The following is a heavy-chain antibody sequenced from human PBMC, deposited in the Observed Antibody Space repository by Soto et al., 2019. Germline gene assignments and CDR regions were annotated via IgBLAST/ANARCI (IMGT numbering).Heavy chain of an antibody. CDR3: ARDPGGDYGDSNYFDY. V-gene: IGHV1-69*01. D-gene: IGHD4-17*01. CDR1: GGTFSSYA. Sequence: QVQLVQSGAEVKKPGSSVKVSCKASGGTFSSYAISWVRQAPGQGLEWMGGIIPIFGTANYAQKFQGRVTITADESTSIAYMELSRLRSEDTAVYYCARDPGGDYGDSNYFDYWGQGTLVTVSS. J-gene: IGHJ4*02. CDR2: IIPIFGTA.